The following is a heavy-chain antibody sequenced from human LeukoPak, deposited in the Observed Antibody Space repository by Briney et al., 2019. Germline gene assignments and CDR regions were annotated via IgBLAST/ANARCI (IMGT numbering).Heavy chain of an antibody. D-gene: IGHD4-17*01. J-gene: IGHJ4*02. CDR3: ATNERYGDTRLHHFDY. CDR1: GYTFSGYY. Sequence: ASVKVSCKASGYTFSGYYMHWVRQAPGQGLEWMGWINPKSGGTNEAQKFHDRVTMTRDTSIRTAYMEVSRLRSDDTAVYYCATNERYGDTRLHHFDYWGQGTLVTVSS. V-gene: IGHV1-2*02. CDR2: INPKSGGT.